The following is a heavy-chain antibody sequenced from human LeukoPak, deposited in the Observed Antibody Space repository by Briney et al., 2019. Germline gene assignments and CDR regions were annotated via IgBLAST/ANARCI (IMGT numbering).Heavy chain of an antibody. Sequence: ASVKVSCKASGYTFTSYYMHWVRQAPGQGLEWMGIINPSGGSTSYAQKFQGRVTMTRDTSTSTVYMELSSLRSEDTAVYYCARDPHYYGSRSYFCDYWGQGTLVTVSS. CDR3: ARDPHYYGSRSYFCDY. J-gene: IGHJ4*02. CDR2: INPSGGST. CDR1: GYTFTSYY. V-gene: IGHV1-46*01. D-gene: IGHD3-10*01.